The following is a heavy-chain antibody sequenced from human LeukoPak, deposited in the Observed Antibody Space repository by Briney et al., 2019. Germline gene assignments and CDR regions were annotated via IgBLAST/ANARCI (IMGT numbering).Heavy chain of an antibody. D-gene: IGHD1-26*01. CDR1: KDTFTIYD. Sequence: ASVKVSCQASKDTFTIYDVNWVRQATGLGLEWMGWMNPNSGNTGYAQKFQGRVTMTMNSSISTAYMELTSLTSEDTAVYYCARSTMGARRTYVYWRQGTLVTVSS. CDR3: ARSTMGARRTYVY. V-gene: IGHV1-8*01. CDR2: MNPNSGNT. J-gene: IGHJ4*02.